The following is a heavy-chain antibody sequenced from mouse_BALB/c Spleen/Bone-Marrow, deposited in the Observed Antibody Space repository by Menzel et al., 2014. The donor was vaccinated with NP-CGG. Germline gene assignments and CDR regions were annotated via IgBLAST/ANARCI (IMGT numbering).Heavy chain of an antibody. CDR1: GFAFSSYD. CDR3: ARHGGNYVYYAMDY. J-gene: IGHJ4*01. Sequence: EVKLMDSGGGLVKPGGSLKLSCAASGFAFSSYDTSWVRQTPEKRLEWVAYISSGGGSTYYPDTVKGRFTISRDNAKNTLYLQMSSLKSEDTAMYYCARHGGNYVYYAMDYWGQGTSVTVSS. CDR2: ISSGGGST. V-gene: IGHV5-12-1*01. D-gene: IGHD2-1*01.